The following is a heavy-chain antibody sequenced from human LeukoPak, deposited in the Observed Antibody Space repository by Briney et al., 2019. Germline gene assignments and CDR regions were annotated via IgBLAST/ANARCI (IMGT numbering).Heavy chain of an antibody. J-gene: IGHJ4*02. D-gene: IGHD3-10*01. V-gene: IGHV3-21*01. CDR3: ARDREGSGLHEDFDY. CDR2: ISTSSSYI. Sequence: GGSLRLSCAASGFTFSTHNTKWVGQAPGKALEGVSCISTSSSYIYYSDSAKARLTISRTSAKNSFYLQMNSLRSEDTAVDHVARDREGSGLHEDFDYWGLGTLVTVSS. CDR1: GFTFSTHN.